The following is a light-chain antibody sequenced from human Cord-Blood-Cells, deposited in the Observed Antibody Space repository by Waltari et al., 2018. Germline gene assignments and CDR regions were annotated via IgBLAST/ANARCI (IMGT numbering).Light chain of an antibody. CDR2: EGS. Sequence: QSALTQPASVSGSPGQSINISCTGTSSDGGSYNLVSWYQQHPGKAPKLMIYEGSKRPEGVSNRFSGSKSGNTASLTISGLQAEDEADYYCCSYAGSSTWVFGGGTKLTVL. V-gene: IGLV2-23*01. CDR3: CSYAGSSTWV. J-gene: IGLJ3*02. CDR1: SSDGGSYNL.